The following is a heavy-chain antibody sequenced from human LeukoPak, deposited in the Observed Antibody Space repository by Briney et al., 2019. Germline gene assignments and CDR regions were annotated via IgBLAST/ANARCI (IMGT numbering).Heavy chain of an antibody. CDR1: GYTFSSYY. D-gene: IGHD4-17*01. CDR2: INPSGGSP. Sequence: GASVKVSCKASGYTFSSYYMHWVRQAPGQGLEWMAIINPSGGSPRYAQKFQGRVTVTRDTSTSTVYMELSSLRSEDTAVYYSAREDYGDYYLDYWGQGTLVTVSS. J-gene: IGHJ4*02. V-gene: IGHV1-46*01. CDR3: AREDYGDYYLDY.